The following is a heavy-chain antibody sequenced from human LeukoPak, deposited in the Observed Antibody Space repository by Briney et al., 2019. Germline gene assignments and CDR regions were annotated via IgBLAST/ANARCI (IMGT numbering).Heavy chain of an antibody. CDR1: GFSVSDNY. V-gene: IGHV3-66*02. CDR2: IYSVGMT. D-gene: IGHD5-24*01. CDR3: ARDSPINFSRAFDV. Sequence: GGSLRLSCAASGFSVSDNYINWVRKAPGKGLEWVSIIYSVGMTYYGDSVNGRFTISRDNSKNTLYLQMNSLRTEDTAVYYCARDSPINFSRAFDVWGHGTMVTVSS. J-gene: IGHJ3*01.